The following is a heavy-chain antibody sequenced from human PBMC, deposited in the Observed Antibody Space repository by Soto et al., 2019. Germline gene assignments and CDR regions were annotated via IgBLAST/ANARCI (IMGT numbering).Heavy chain of an antibody. CDR1: GFTFDDYG. CDR3: ARAVIPYRTTYYFDY. V-gene: IGHV3-20*01. Sequence: PGGSLRRSCAASGFTFDDYGMSWVRQAPGKGLGWVSGINWNGGSTGYADSVKGRFTISRDNAKNSLYLQMNSLRAEDTALYHCARAVIPYRTTYYFDYWGQGTLVTVSS. D-gene: IGHD4-4*01. CDR2: INWNGGST. J-gene: IGHJ4*02.